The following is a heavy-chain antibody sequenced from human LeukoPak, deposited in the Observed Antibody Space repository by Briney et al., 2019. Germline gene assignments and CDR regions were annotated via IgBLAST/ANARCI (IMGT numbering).Heavy chain of an antibody. V-gene: IGHV4-59*08. J-gene: IGHJ5*02. CDR1: GGSISSYY. D-gene: IGHD3-10*01. CDR2: IYYSGST. Sequence: SETLSLTYTVSGGSISSYYWSWLRQPPAKGLEWIGYIYYSGSTNYNPSLKSRVTISVDTSKNQFSLKLSSVTAADTAVYYCARHPTYYYGSGSFNWFDPWGQGTLVTVSS. CDR3: ARHPTYYYGSGSFNWFDP.